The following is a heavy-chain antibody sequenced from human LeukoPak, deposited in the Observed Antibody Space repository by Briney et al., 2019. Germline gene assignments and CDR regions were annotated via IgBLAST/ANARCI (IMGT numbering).Heavy chain of an antibody. CDR1: GGSFSGYY. D-gene: IGHD6-13*01. J-gene: IGHJ4*02. CDR3: ARSWTRGYYFDY. Sequence: PSETLSFTCAVYGGSFSGYYWSWIRQPPGKGLEWIGGINHSGSTNYNPSLKSRVTISVDTSKNQFSLKLSSVTAADTAVYYCARSWTRGYYFDYWGQGTLVTVSS. V-gene: IGHV4-34*01. CDR2: INHSGST.